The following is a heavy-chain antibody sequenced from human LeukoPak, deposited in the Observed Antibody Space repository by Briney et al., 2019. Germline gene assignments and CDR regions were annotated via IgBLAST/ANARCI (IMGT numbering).Heavy chain of an antibody. D-gene: IGHD4-23*01. CDR1: GFTFCSYA. J-gene: IGHJ4*02. CDR3: AKDQYGGNPQYYFDY. Sequence: GGSLTLFCAASGFTFCSYAMRCVRHAPGKGMDCGSDISGSGGNTYYADSVKVRFTISGDNSKNTLYLQMNSLRAEDTAVYYCAKDQYGGNPQYYFDYWGQGTLVTVSS. V-gene: IGHV3-23*01. CDR2: ISGSGGNT.